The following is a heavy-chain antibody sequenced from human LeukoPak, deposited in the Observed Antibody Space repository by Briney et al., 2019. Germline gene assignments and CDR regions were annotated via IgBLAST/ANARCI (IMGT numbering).Heavy chain of an antibody. V-gene: IGHV3-66*01. CDR1: GFTVSSNY. CDR3: ARVVSSSFPSFDP. J-gene: IGHJ5*02. D-gene: IGHD6-13*01. Sequence: PGGSLRLSCAASGFTVSSNYMSWVRQAPGKGLEWVSVIYSGGSTYYADSVKGRFTISRDNSKNTLYLQMNSLRAEDTAVYYCARVVSSSFPSFDPWGQGTLVTVSS. CDR2: IYSGGST.